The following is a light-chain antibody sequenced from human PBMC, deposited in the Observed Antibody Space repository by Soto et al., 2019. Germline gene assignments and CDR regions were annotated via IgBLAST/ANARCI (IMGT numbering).Light chain of an antibody. Sequence: QSVLTQPASVSGSPGQSITISCTGTSSDVGGYNYVSWYQQHPGKAPKLMIYDVSNRPSEVSNRFSGSKSGNTASLTISGLRAEDEAIFYGSSYTSSSTFFVFGTGTKFPV. CDR2: DVS. J-gene: IGLJ1*01. CDR1: SSDVGGYNY. CDR3: SSYTSSSTFFV. V-gene: IGLV2-14*01.